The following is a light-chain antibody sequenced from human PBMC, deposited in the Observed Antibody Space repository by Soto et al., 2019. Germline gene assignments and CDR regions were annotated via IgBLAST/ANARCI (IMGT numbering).Light chain of an antibody. CDR3: QQRSTGPPLT. Sequence: EIVLTQSPDTLSLSPGERATLCCRASQSVDNYLAWYQQRPGQAPRLLIYDASNRASGIPARFSGSGSGTDFTLTISSLEPEDFAVYYCQQRSTGPPLTFGGGTKVEIK. J-gene: IGKJ4*01. CDR2: DAS. CDR1: QSVDNY. V-gene: IGKV3-11*01.